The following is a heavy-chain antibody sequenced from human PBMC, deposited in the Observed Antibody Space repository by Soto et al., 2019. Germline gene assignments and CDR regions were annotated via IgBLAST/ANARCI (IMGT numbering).Heavy chain of an antibody. D-gene: IGHD2-2*01. Sequence: EVQLVESGGGLVQPGRSLRLSCAASGFTFDDYAMHWVLQAPGKGLEWVSGISWNSGSRGYADAVKGRFTISRDNAKNPMYLQMNIQRAEATALYDCAKATPRSRIVVPAATYYYYYGMDVWGQGTTVTVSS. CDR3: AKATPRSRIVVPAATYYYYYGMDV. CDR1: GFTFDDYA. J-gene: IGHJ6*02. V-gene: IGHV3-9*01. CDR2: ISWNSGSR.